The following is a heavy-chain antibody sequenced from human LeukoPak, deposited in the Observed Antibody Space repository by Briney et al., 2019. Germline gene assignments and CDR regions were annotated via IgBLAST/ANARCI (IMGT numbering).Heavy chain of an antibody. J-gene: IGHJ4*02. D-gene: IGHD3-22*01. Sequence: GGSLRLSCAASGLIVSSNYMTWVRQAPGKGLEWVSVIYSGGSIYYADSVKGRFTISRDNSKNTLYLQMNSLRAEDTAVYYCAKGGITMIVVVITFDYWGQGTLVTVSS. CDR3: AKGGITMIVVVITFDY. V-gene: IGHV3-53*01. CDR2: IYSGGSI. CDR1: GLIVSSNY.